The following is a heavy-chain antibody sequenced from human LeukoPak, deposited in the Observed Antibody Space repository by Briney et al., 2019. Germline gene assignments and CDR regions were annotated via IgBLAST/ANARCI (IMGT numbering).Heavy chain of an antibody. CDR3: ASYDFWSGDTRTTFDY. D-gene: IGHD3-3*01. CDR1: GFTFSSYA. V-gene: IGHV3-30-3*01. CDR2: ISYDGSNK. Sequence: GGSLRLSCAASGFTFSSYAMHWVRQAPGKGLEWVAVISYDGSNKYYADSVKGRFTISRDNSKNTLYLQMNSLRAEDTAVYYCASYDFWSGDTRTTFDYWGQGTLVTVSS. J-gene: IGHJ4*02.